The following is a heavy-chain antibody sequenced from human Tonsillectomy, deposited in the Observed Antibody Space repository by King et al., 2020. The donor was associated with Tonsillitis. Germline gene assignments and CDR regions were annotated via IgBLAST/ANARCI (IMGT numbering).Heavy chain of an antibody. CDR3: TIRSYGYYFDY. CDR1: GFTFGDYA. J-gene: IGHJ4*02. V-gene: IGHV3-49*05. Sequence: VQLVESGGGLVKPGRSLRLSCTASGFTFGDYAMSWFRQAPGKGLEWVGFVRSKAYGGTTEYAASVKGRFTISRDDSKSIAYLQMNSLKPEYTAVYYCTIRSYGYYFDYWGQGTLLTVSS. D-gene: IGHD3-3*01. CDR2: VRSKAYGGTT.